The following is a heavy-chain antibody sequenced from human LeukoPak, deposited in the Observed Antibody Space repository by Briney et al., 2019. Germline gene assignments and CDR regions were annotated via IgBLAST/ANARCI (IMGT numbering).Heavy chain of an antibody. CDR2: IKQGGSEK. D-gene: IGHD1-26*01. CDR1: GFTFSSYW. J-gene: IGHJ4*02. V-gene: IGHV3-7*01. Sequence: GGSLRLSCAASGFTFSSYWMSWVRQAPGKGLEWVANIKQGGSEKYYVDSVKGRFTISRDNAKNSLYLQMNSLRAEDTAVYYCAKVSGILVFDYWGQGTLVTVSS. CDR3: AKVSGILVFDY.